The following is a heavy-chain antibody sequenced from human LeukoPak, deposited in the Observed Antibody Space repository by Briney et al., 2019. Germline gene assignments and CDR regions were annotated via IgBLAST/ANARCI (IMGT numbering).Heavy chain of an antibody. J-gene: IGHJ6*03. CDR1: GYSLTGFY. CDR3: ARGIRRSAGKLHRSGNYYMDV. V-gene: IGHV1-2*02. D-gene: IGHD1-1*01. Sequence: ASVKVSCKASGYSLTGFYLYWLRQAPGQGPQWMGWINPNSGNTNYAQKYEGMASMTRDTCISTAYMELSVLSSADTAVYYCARGIRRSAGKLHRSGNYYMDVWGKGTTVIVSS. CDR2: INPNSGNT.